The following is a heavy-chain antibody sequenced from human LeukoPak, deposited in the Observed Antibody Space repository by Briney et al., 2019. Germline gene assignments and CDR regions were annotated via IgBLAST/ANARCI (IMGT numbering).Heavy chain of an antibody. Sequence: SETLSLTCTVSDDSISDYYRGWIRQPPGKGLEWIGYFHNSGTSTYNPSLKSRVTISADTSKNQFSLKLNSLTTADTAVYYCTRGAGWLIGYWGQGILVTVSS. V-gene: IGHV4-59*01. CDR2: FHNSGTS. J-gene: IGHJ4*02. CDR1: DDSISDYY. CDR3: TRGAGWLIGY. D-gene: IGHD3-16*01.